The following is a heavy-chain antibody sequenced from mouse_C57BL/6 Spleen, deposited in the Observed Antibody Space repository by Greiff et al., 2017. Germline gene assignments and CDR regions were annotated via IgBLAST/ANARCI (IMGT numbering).Heavy chain of an antibody. Sequence: EVKLMESGAELVRPGASVKLSCTASGFNIKDYYMHWVKQRPEQGLEWIGRIDPEDGDTEYAPKFQGKATMTADTSSNPAYLQLSSLTSEDTAVYYCTTAHYYGSSHFDYWGQGTTLTVSS. V-gene: IGHV14-1*01. CDR2: IDPEDGDT. D-gene: IGHD1-1*01. CDR3: TTAHYYGSSHFDY. J-gene: IGHJ2*01. CDR1: GFNIKDYY.